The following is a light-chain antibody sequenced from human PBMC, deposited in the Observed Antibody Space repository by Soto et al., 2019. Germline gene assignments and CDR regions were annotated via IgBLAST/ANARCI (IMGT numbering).Light chain of an antibody. CDR1: QSVSGSY. CDR3: QQYGSSPPYT. V-gene: IGKV3-20*01. J-gene: IGKJ2*01. Sequence: EIVLTQSPGTLSLSPGERATLSCRASQSVSGSYLAWYQQKPGQSPRLLIYGSSDTSTGIPDRFSGSGSGTDFTLTISRVEPEDFAVYYCQQYGSSPPYTFGQGTKLEIK. CDR2: GSS.